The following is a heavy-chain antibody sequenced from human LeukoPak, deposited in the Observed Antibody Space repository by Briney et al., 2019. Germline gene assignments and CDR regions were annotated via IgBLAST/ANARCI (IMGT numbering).Heavy chain of an antibody. CDR3: VRGGCCLSDFCFLWNAFGI. J-gene: IGHJ3*02. V-gene: IGHV3-48*03. CDR1: GFTFSSCE. D-gene: IGHD2-21*01. Sequence: GGSLRLSCAASGFTFSSCEMNWVRQAPGEGLEWVSYISSNGNTIYYADSVEGRFTISRDYAKNSLYLQMNSLRAEDTAVYYCVRGGCCLSDFCFLWNAFGIWGRGTMVTVSS. CDR2: ISSNGNTI.